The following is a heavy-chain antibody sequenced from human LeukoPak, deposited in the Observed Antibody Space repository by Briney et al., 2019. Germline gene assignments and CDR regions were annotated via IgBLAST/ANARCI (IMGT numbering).Heavy chain of an antibody. J-gene: IGHJ4*02. CDR3: ARDSSRSY. Sequence: SETLSLTRKVSGGSISDNNYYWAWIRQPPGKGLEWIGTIYYTGSTYYNTSLKSRVTISVDTSKNQFSLKLSSVTAADTAVYYCARDSSRSYWGQGTLVTVSS. D-gene: IGHD6-13*01. CDR1: GGSISDNNYY. CDR2: IYYTGST. V-gene: IGHV4-39*01.